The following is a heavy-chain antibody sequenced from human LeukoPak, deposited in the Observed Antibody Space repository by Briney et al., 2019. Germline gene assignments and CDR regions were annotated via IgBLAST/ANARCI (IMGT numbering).Heavy chain of an antibody. Sequence: ASVKVSCKASGYTFTSYGISWVRQAPGQGLEWMGWISAYNGNTNYAQKLQGRVTMTTDTSTSTAYMELRSLRSDDTAVYYCARVGYYGSGGYYFLNAFDIWGQGTMVTVSS. J-gene: IGHJ3*02. V-gene: IGHV1-18*01. CDR2: ISAYNGNT. CDR3: ARVGYYGSGGYYFLNAFDI. D-gene: IGHD3-10*01. CDR1: GYTFTSYG.